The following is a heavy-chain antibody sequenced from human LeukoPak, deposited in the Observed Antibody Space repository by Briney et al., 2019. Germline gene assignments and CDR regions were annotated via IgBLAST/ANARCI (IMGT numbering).Heavy chain of an antibody. Sequence: SETLSLTCTVSGDSISTSNSYWGWIRQPPGKGLEWIGSIYYSGNTYYNASLKSRVTISVDTSKNQFSLKLTSVTAADTAVYYCARQTGSGLFILPGGQGTLVTVSS. V-gene: IGHV4-39*01. CDR2: IYYSGNT. CDR3: ARQTGSGLFILP. D-gene: IGHD3/OR15-3a*01. J-gene: IGHJ4*02. CDR1: GDSISTSNSY.